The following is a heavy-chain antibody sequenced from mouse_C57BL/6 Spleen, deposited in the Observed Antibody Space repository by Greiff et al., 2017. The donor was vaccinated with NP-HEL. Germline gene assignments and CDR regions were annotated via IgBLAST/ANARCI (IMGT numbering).Heavy chain of an antibody. CDR2: IYPGNSDT. J-gene: IGHJ2*01. D-gene: IGHD2-3*01. V-gene: IGHV1-5*01. Sequence: EVKLVESGTVLARPGASVKMSCKTSGYTFTSYWMHWVKQRPGQGLEWIGAIYPGNSDTSYNQKFKGKAKLTAVTSASTAYMELSSLTNEDSAVYYCTREGDDGYFYFDYWGQGTTLTVSS. CDR1: GYTFTSYW. CDR3: TREGDDGYFYFDY.